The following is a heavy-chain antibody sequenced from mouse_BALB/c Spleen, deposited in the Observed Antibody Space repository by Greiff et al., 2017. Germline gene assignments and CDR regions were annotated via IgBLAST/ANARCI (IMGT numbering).Heavy chain of an antibody. CDR3: ARDNGNYSTYYAMDY. V-gene: IGHV2-9*02. D-gene: IGHD2-1*01. Sequence: QVQLKESGPGLVAPSQSLSITCTVSGFSLTSYGVHWVRQPPGKGLEWLGVIWAGGSTNYNSALMSRLSISKDNSKSQVFLKMNSLQTDDTAMYYCARDNGNYSTYYAMDYWGQGTSVTVSS. CDR2: IWAGGST. CDR1: GFSLTSYG. J-gene: IGHJ4*01.